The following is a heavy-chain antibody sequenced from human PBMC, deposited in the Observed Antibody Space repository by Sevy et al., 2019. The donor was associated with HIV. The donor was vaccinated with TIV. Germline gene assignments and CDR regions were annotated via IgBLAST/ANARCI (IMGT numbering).Heavy chain of an antibody. CDR2: ISHDGSHK. D-gene: IGHD3-3*01. Sequence: GGSLRLSCVASGFTFRTYGIHWVRQAPGKGLEWVAVISHDGSHKYNADSVKGRFIISRENSKNALYLQMSSLRVDDTAVYYCARERSNEWTPDYWGQGTLVTVSS. J-gene: IGHJ4*02. V-gene: IGHV3-30*03. CDR3: ARERSNEWTPDY. CDR1: GFTFRTYG.